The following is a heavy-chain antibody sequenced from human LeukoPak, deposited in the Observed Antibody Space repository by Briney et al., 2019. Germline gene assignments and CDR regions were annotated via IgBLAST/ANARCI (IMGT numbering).Heavy chain of an antibody. J-gene: IGHJ4*02. D-gene: IGHD5-12*01. CDR3: AKSGYGYPTVTFDY. CDR2: ISGSGGST. V-gene: IGHV3-23*01. Sequence: GGSLRLSCAASGFTFSSYAMSWVRQAPGEGLEWVSAISGSGGSTYYADSVKGRFTISRDNSKNTLYLQMNSLRAEDTAVYYCAKSGYGYPTVTFDYWGQGTLVTVSS. CDR1: GFTFSSYA.